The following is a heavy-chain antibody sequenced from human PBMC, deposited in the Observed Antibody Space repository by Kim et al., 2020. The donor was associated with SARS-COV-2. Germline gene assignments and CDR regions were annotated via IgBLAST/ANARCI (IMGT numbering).Heavy chain of an antibody. Sequence: SETLSLTCTVSGGSISSYYWSWIRQPPGKGLEWIGYIYYSGSTNYNPSLKSRVTISVDTSKNQFSLKLSSVTAADTAVYYCARIPPGIAAAGGGFDPWG. CDR1: GGSISSYY. J-gene: IGHJ5*02. CDR3: ARIPPGIAAAGGGFDP. D-gene: IGHD6-13*01. CDR2: IYYSGST. V-gene: IGHV4-59*08.